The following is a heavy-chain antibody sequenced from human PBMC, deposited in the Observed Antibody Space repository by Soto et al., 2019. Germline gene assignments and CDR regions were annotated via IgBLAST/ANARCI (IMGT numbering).Heavy chain of an antibody. CDR2: IIPMFGKA. CDR3: ARDGILYDNNNYYYLY. D-gene: IGHD3-22*01. Sequence: SVKVSCKASGGTFSRHSISWVRRAPGQGLEWMGGIIPMFGKANYAQKFHGRVTITAAESTSTVYMELSSLRSEDTAIYYCARDGILYDNNNYYYLYWGQGTLVTVSS. CDR1: GGTFSRHS. V-gene: IGHV1-69*13. J-gene: IGHJ4*02.